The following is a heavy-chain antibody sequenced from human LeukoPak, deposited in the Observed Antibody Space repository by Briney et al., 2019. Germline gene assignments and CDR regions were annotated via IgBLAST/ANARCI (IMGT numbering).Heavy chain of an antibody. CDR3: ARPLAETPYYYYMDV. Sequence: PSETLSLTCTVSGGSISSSSYYWGWIRQPPGRGLEWIGSIYYSWSTYYNPSLKSRVTISVDTSKNQFSLKLSSVTAADTAVYYCARPLAETPYYYYMDVWGKGTTVTVSS. CDR2: IYYSWST. J-gene: IGHJ6*03. CDR1: GGSISSSSYY. V-gene: IGHV4-39*01.